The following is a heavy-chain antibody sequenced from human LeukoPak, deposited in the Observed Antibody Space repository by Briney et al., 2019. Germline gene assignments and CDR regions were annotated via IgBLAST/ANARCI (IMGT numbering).Heavy chain of an antibody. V-gene: IGHV3-11*04. D-gene: IGHD3-10*01. CDR2: ISSSGSTI. Sequence: PGGSLRLPCAASGFTFSDYYMSWIRQAPGKGLEWVSYISSSGSTIYYADSVKGRFTISRDNAKNSLYLQMNSLRAEDTAVYYCARFAGLLWFGELDAFDIWGQGTMVTVSS. CDR3: ARFAGLLWFGELDAFDI. J-gene: IGHJ3*02. CDR1: GFTFSDYY.